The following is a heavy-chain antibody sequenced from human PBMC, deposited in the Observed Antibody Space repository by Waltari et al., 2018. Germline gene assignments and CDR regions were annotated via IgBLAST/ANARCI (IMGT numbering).Heavy chain of an antibody. D-gene: IGHD2-2*01. J-gene: IGHJ4*02. CDR2: ISSSSSYI. Sequence: EVQLVESGGGLVKPGGSLRLSCAASGFTFSSYSMNWVRQAPGKGLEWVSSISSSSSYIYYADSVKGRFTISRDNAKNSLFLQMNSLRAEDTAVYYCATRVVVPGVPGMADYWGQGTLVTVSS. CDR3: ATRVVVPGVPGMADY. CDR1: GFTFSSYS. V-gene: IGHV3-21*04.